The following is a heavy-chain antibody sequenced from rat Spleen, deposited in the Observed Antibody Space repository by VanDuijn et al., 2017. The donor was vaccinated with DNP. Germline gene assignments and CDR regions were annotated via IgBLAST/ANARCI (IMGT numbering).Heavy chain of an antibody. CDR1: GFSLTSYT. D-gene: IGHD5-1*01. Sequence: QVQLKESGPGLVRPSQTLSLTCTVSGFSLTSYTVCWVRQPPGKGLEWIAAISSGGSTYYNSALKSRLSISRDTSKSQVFLKMNSLQTEDTAMYFCAAMGADYWGQGVMVTVSS. V-gene: IGHV2-6*01. CDR3: AAMGADY. CDR2: ISSGGST. J-gene: IGHJ2*01.